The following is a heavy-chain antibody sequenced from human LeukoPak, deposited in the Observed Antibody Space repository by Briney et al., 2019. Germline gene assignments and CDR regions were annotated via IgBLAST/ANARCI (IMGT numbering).Heavy chain of an antibody. CDR3: AKDTGDEFSVGLDV. CDR2: ISWNSGSI. V-gene: IGHV3-9*01. D-gene: IGHD2-21*01. CDR1: GFTFDDYA. Sequence: GRSLRLSCAASGFTFDDYAMHWVRQAPGKGLEWASGISWNSGSIGYADSVKGRFTISRDNAKNSLYLQMNSLRAEDTALYYCAKDTGDEFSVGLDVWGQGTTVTVSS. J-gene: IGHJ6*02.